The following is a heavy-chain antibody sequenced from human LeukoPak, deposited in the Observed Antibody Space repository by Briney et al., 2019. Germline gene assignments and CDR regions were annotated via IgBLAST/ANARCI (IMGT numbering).Heavy chain of an antibody. J-gene: IGHJ4*02. D-gene: IGHD2-2*01. Sequence: GGSLRLSCAASDFSVNTNFMNWVRQAPGKGLEWVSVILTSGTTYYADSVKGRFTISRDNSKNTLYLQMNSLRAEDTAVYYCANSAVVVPAALAGFDYWGQGTLVTVSS. V-gene: IGHV3-53*01. CDR1: DFSVNTNF. CDR3: ANSAVVVPAALAGFDY. CDR2: ILTSGTT.